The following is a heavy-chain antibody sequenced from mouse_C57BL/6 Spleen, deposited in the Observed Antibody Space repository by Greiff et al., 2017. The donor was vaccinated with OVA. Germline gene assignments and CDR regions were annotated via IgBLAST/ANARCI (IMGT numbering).Heavy chain of an antibody. V-gene: IGHV1-4*01. CDR3: ARPNFDY. CDR1: GYTFTSYT. Sequence: QVHVKQSGAELARPGASVKMSCKASGYTFTSYTMHWVKQRPGQGLEWIGYINPSSGYTKYNQKFKDKATLTADKSSSTAYMQLSSLTSEDSAVYYCARPNFDYWGQGTTLTVSS. J-gene: IGHJ2*01. CDR2: INPSSGYT.